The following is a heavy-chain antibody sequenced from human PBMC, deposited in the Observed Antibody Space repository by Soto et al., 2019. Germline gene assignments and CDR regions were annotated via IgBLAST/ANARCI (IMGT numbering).Heavy chain of an antibody. CDR2: IYYSGST. D-gene: IGHD2-21*02. J-gene: IGHJ4*02. V-gene: IGHV4-30-4*01. CDR1: GGSISSGDYY. CDR3: AREVVTRWGFFDY. Sequence: SETLSLTCTVSGGSISSGDYYWSWIRQPPGKGLEWIGYIYYSGSTYYNPSLKSRVTISVDTSKNQFSLKLSSVTAADTAVYYCAREVVTRWGFFDYWGQGTLVTVSS.